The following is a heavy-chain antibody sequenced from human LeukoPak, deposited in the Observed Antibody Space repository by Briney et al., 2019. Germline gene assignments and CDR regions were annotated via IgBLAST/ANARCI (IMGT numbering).Heavy chain of an antibody. Sequence: PSETLSLTCAVYGGSFNGYYWSWIRQPPGKGLEWIGETNHSGSTNYNPSLKSRVTISVDTSKNQFSLKLSSVTAADTAVYYCARGTTEGYFDYWGQGTLVTVSS. CDR3: ARGTTEGYFDY. CDR2: TNHSGST. V-gene: IGHV4-34*01. D-gene: IGHD1-1*01. CDR1: GGSFNGYY. J-gene: IGHJ4*02.